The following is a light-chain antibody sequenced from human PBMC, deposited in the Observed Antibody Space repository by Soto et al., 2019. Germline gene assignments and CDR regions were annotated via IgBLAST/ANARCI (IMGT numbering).Light chain of an antibody. J-gene: IGKJ4*01. CDR3: QQRSNWPLT. V-gene: IGKV3D-20*02. CDR1: QSVTNTH. CDR2: DAS. Sequence: EIVLTQSAGTLSLSPGESATLSCRASQSVTNTHLAWYQQRPGQAPRLLIYDASRRDTGIPDRFSGSGSGTDFTLTISSLETEDFAVYYCQQRSNWPLTFGGGTKVAIK.